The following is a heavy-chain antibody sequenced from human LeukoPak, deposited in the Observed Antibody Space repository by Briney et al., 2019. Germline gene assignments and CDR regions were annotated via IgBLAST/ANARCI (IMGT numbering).Heavy chain of an antibody. Sequence: ASVKVSCKASGYTFTSYGISWVRQAPGQGLEWMGWISANNGNRNYALKLQDRVSMTTDASTSTAYMELRSLRSDDTAVYYCARQGYGGHSRGAADYWGQGTLVTVSS. CDR3: ARQGYGGHSRGAADY. D-gene: IGHD4-23*01. J-gene: IGHJ4*02. CDR2: ISANNGNR. V-gene: IGHV1-18*01. CDR1: GYTFTSYG.